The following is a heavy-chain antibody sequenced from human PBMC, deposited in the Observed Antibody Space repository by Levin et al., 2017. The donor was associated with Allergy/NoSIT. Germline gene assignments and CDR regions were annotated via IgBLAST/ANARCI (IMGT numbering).Heavy chain of an antibody. CDR1: GFTFSSYA. CDR3: AKDQAGGGSFDAFDS. Sequence: GESLKISCAASGFTFSSYAMSWVRQAPGKGLEWVSAISGSGGSTYYADSVKGRFTISRDNSKNTLYLQMNSLRAEDTAVYYCAKDQAGGGSFDAFDSWGQGTMVTVSS. CDR2: ISGSGGST. J-gene: IGHJ3*02. V-gene: IGHV3-23*01. D-gene: IGHD2-15*01.